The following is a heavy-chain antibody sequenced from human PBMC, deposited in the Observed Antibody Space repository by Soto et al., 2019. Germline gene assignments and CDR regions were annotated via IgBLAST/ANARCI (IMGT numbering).Heavy chain of an antibody. V-gene: IGHV1-18*01. Sequence: ASVKVSCKASGYTFAIYGISWVRQAPGQGLEWKGWVSGYNGNTKYAQKFQDRVTMTTDTATTTAYMEVRSLRSDDTAVYYCARDDHYGSQAFYKTPWYDYWGQGTQVTVSS. CDR3: ARDDHYGSQAFYKTPWYDY. CDR1: GYTFAIYG. D-gene: IGHD3-10*01. CDR2: VSGYNGNT. J-gene: IGHJ4*02.